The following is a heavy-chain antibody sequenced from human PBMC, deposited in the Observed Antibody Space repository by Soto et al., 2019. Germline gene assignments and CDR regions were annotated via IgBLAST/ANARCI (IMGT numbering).Heavy chain of an antibody. D-gene: IGHD2-15*01. V-gene: IGHV1-69*02. J-gene: IGHJ4*02. CDR2: IIPILGIA. CDR3: ARLSGVAYFDY. CDR1: GGTFSSYT. Sequence: QVQLVQSGAEVKKPGSSVKVSCKASGGTFSSYTISWVRQAPGQGLEWMGRIIPILGIANYAQKFQGRVTITADKSTSTAYMELSSLRSEDTAGYYCARLSGVAYFDYWGQGTLVTVSS.